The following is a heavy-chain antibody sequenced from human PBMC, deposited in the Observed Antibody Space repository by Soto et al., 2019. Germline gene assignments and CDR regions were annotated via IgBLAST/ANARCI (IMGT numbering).Heavy chain of an antibody. Sequence: ASVKVSCKASGYTFTSYGISWVRQAPGQGLEWMGWISAYNGNTNYAQKLQGRVTMTTDTSTSTAYMELRSLRSDDTAVYYCATLPRRFCSSTTPLLCYYYYMGVWGKGTTVTVCS. J-gene: IGHJ6*03. V-gene: IGHV1-18*01. CDR1: GYTFTSYG. D-gene: IGHD2-2*01. CDR2: ISAYNGNT. CDR3: ATLPRRFCSSTTPLLCYYYYMGV.